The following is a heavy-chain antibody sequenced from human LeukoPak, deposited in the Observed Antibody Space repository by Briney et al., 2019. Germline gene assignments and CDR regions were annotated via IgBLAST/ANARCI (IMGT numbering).Heavy chain of an antibody. Sequence: GGSLRLSCGASGFTFSSYGMHWVRQAPGKGLEWVAVIWYDGGNKYYADSVKGRFTISRDNSKNTLYLQMNSLRAEDTAVYYCARGSSGWYPGPFDYWGQGTLVTVSS. CDR2: IWYDGGNK. CDR1: GFTFSSYG. J-gene: IGHJ4*02. D-gene: IGHD6-19*01. V-gene: IGHV3-33*01. CDR3: ARGSSGWYPGPFDY.